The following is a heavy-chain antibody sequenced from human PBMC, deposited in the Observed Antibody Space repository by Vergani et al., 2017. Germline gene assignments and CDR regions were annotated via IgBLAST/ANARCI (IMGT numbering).Heavy chain of an antibody. CDR1: EYSFGNYW. J-gene: IGHJ4*02. V-gene: IGHV5-51*01. CDR3: ARHTTYTDS. Sequence: EEELVQSGAEMRKPGESLKISCKGSEYSFGNYWIGWVRQMPGKGLEWMGIIYPADSDTRYSPSFQGQVTISADKSISTAFLQWDSLKASDTALYYCARHTTYTDSWGQGTLVTVSS. CDR2: IYPADSDT. D-gene: IGHD1-1*01.